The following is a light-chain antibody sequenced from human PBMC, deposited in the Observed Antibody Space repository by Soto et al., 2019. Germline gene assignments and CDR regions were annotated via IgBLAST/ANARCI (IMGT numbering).Light chain of an antibody. V-gene: IGLV4-69*01. CDR3: QPWGTGIQV. Sequence: QSVLTQSPSASASLGASVKLTCTLSSGHSAYRIAWHQQQPEKGPRYLMKVNSDGSHTKGDGIPDRFSGSSSGAERYLIISSLPSEDEADYYCQPWGTGIQVFGGGTKLTVL. CDR1: SGHSAYR. J-gene: IGLJ2*01. CDR2: VNSDGSH.